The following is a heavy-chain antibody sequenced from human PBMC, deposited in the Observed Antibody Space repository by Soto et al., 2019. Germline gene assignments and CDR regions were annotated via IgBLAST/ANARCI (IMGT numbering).Heavy chain of an antibody. CDR2: ISAYNGNT. CDR1: GYTFTSYG. J-gene: IGHJ4*02. Sequence: QVQLVQSGAEVKKPGASVKVSCKASGYTFTSYGISWVRQAPGQGLEWMGWISAYNGNTNYAQKLQGRVTMTTDTSTSTAYMELRSLRSDDTAVYYCARTYYYDSSGYYGMDFDYWGQGTLVTVSS. V-gene: IGHV1-18*01. CDR3: ARTYYYDSSGYYGMDFDY. D-gene: IGHD3-22*01.